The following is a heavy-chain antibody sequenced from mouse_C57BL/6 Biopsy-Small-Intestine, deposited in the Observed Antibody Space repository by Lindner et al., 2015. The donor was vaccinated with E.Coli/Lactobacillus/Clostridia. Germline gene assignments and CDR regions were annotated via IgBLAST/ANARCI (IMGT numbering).Heavy chain of an antibody. Sequence: SCKASGYSFSTYGIIWVRQAPGQGLEWMGWISTDKGDTNYAQKFQGRVTMTTDTSSTTAYLDLERLRSDDTAVYYCVRSGARKTGRYYYDTSGRYFHYFDYWGQGTLVTVSS. CDR1: GYSFSTYG. CDR3: VRSGARKTGRYYYDTSGRYFHYFDY. D-gene: IGHD1-1*02. CDR2: ISTDKGDT. J-gene: IGHJ2*01. V-gene: IGHV14-4*02.